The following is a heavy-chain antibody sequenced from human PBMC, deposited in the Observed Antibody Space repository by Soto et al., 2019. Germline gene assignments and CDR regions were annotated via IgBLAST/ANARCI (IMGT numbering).Heavy chain of an antibody. V-gene: IGHV3-7*03. D-gene: IGHD2-21*02. CDR2: IPQEGGDG. CDR1: GFTFSMYS. Sequence: DVQLVESGGAVVQPGESLRLSCEVSGFTFSMYSMTWVRQAPGKGLEWVAKIPQEGGDGHYADSVKGRFTISRDNAKNSVFLQMNNPRAADTAVYYCARDQLILPAHDFFYGSDVWGQGATVTVS. CDR3: ARDQLILPAHDFFYGSDV. J-gene: IGHJ6*02.